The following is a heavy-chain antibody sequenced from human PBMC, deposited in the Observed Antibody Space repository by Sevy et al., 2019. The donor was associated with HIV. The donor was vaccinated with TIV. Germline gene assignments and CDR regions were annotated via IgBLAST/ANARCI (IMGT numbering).Heavy chain of an antibody. D-gene: IGHD2-8*01. Sequence: GGSLRLCCAASGFTFSIYTMSWVRQAPGKGLEWVSTFCFGGSKIYYADSVKGRFTISRDNSRNTVYLQMNSLGADDTAVYYCAREGCTQPHDYWGQGTLVTVSS. J-gene: IGHJ4*02. V-gene: IGHV3-23*01. CDR3: AREGCTQPHDY. CDR1: GFTFSIYT. CDR2: FCFGGSKI.